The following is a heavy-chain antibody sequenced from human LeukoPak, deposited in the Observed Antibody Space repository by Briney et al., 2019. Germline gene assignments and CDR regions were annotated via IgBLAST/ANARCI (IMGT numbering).Heavy chain of an antibody. Sequence: GGSLRLSCAASGFTFSNYWMYWVRQAPGKGLVWVSQIKSDGNITNYADSVKGRFTISRDDAKNTLFLQMNSLRAEDTAVYYCGRSGDFWSGSGVAYWGQGTLVTVSS. D-gene: IGHD3-3*01. CDR3: GRSGDFWSGSGVAY. V-gene: IGHV3-74*01. J-gene: IGHJ4*02. CDR2: IKSDGNIT. CDR1: GFTFSNYW.